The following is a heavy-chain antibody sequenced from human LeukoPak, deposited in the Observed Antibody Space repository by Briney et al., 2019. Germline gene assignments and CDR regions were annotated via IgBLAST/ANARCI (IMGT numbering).Heavy chain of an antibody. J-gene: IGHJ4*02. V-gene: IGHV3-7*01. CDR3: ARRGSYSFDY. Sequence: PGGSLRLSCAASGFTFSSHWMSWVRQAPGKGLEWVANIKQDGSEKYYVDSVKGRFTISRDNAKNSLYLQMNSLRAEDTAVYYCARRGSYSFDYWGQGTLVTVSS. CDR2: IKQDGSEK. CDR1: GFTFSSHW. D-gene: IGHD1-26*01.